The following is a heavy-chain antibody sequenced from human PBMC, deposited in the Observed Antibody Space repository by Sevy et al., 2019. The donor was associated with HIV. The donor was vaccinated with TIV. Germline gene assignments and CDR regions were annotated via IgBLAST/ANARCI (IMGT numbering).Heavy chain of an antibody. V-gene: IGHV3-13*01. Sequence: GGSLRLSCAASGFTFSSYDMHWVRQATGKGLEWVSAIGTAGDTYYPGSVKGRFTISRENAKNSLYLQMNSLRAGDTAVYYCARARPPYCSRGSCSGDYYGMDVWGQGTTVTVSS. J-gene: IGHJ6*02. D-gene: IGHD2-15*01. CDR2: IGTAGDT. CDR3: ARARPPYCSRGSCSGDYYGMDV. CDR1: GFTFSSYD.